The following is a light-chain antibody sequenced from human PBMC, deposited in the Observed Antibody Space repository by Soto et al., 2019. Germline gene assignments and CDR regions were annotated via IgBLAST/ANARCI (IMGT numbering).Light chain of an antibody. CDR3: AAWDDSLNGLV. Sequence: QSVLTQPPSASGTPGQSVTISCSGIRSNVGYSAVNWFQHLPGTAPKLLIYSNYQRPSGVPDRFSGSKSGTSASLAISGLQSEDEADYYCAAWDDSLNGLVFGGGTKLTVL. CDR2: SNY. J-gene: IGLJ2*01. V-gene: IGLV1-44*01. CDR1: RSNVGYSA.